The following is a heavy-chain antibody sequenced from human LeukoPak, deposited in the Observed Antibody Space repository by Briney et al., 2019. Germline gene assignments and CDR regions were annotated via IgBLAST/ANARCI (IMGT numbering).Heavy chain of an antibody. CDR2: ISSSGSTI. J-gene: IGHJ4*02. Sequence: GGSLRLSCAASGFTFSSYETNWVRQAPGKGLEWVSYISSSGSTIYYADSVKGRFTISRDNAKNSLYLQMNSLRAEDTALYYCAKGPVRGSYRYGYFDYWGQGTLVTVSS. D-gene: IGHD3-16*02. CDR1: GFTFSSYE. V-gene: IGHV3-48*03. CDR3: AKGPVRGSYRYGYFDY.